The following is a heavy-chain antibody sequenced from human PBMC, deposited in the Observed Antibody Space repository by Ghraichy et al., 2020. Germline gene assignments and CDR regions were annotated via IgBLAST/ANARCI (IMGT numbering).Heavy chain of an antibody. CDR2: IYYSGTT. CDR3: AQTRPSVYYYGMDV. J-gene: IGHJ6*02. CDR1: GGSISSGGYY. V-gene: IGHV4-31*03. Sequence: SETLSLTCTVSGGSISSGGYYWTWIRQHPGQGLEWIGYIYYSGTTYYNPSLKSRVTISVDTSKNQFSLKLSSVTAADTAVYFCAQTRPSVYYYGMDVWGQGTTVTVSS.